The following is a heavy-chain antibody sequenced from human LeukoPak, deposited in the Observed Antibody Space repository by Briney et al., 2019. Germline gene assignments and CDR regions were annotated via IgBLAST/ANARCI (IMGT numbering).Heavy chain of an antibody. J-gene: IGHJ4*02. CDR1: GFTFSRYA. V-gene: IGHV3-23*01. CDR3: AKDERFGGFPLGTFDY. Sequence: GGSLRLSCAASGFTFSRYAMTWVRQAPGKGLDWVAAISGSGGSTYYADSVKGRFTVSRDNSKNTLYLQMNSLRAEDTAVYYCAKDERFGGFPLGTFDYWGQGTLVTVSS. D-gene: IGHD3-10*01. CDR2: ISGSGGST.